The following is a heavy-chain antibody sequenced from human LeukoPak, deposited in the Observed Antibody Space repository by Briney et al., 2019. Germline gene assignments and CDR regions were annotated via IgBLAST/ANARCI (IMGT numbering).Heavy chain of an antibody. D-gene: IGHD6-19*01. CDR2: IYHSGST. CDR1: GGSISSSNW. Sequence: MPSETLSLTCAVSGGSISSSNWWSWVRQPPGKGLEWIGEIYHSGSTNYNPSLKSRVTISVDKSKNQFTLKLSSVTAADTAVYYCARVSPSPYSSGWDGLWGQGTMVTVSS. CDR3: ARVSPSPYSSGWDGL. V-gene: IGHV4-4*02. J-gene: IGHJ3*01.